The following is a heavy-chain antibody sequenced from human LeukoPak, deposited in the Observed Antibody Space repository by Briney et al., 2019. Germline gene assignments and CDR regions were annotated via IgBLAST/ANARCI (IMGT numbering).Heavy chain of an antibody. CDR3: ARVGKTYYYDSSGYQVDY. D-gene: IGHD3-22*01. J-gene: IGHJ4*02. V-gene: IGHV4-30-4*08. CDR2: IYYSGST. Sequence: SQTLSLTCTVSGGSISSGDYYWSWIRQPPGEGLEWIGYIYYSGSTYYNPSLKSRVTISVDTSKNQFSLKLSSVTAADTAVYYCARVGKTYYYDSSGYQVDYWGQGTLVTVSS. CDR1: GGSISSGDYY.